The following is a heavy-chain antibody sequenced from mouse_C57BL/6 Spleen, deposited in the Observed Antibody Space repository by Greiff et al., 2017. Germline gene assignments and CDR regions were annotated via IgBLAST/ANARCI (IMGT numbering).Heavy chain of an antibody. CDR1: GYTFTDYY. J-gene: IGHJ3*01. CDR2: IFPGSGST. CDR3: ARQKDVYYGDGGFAY. D-gene: IGHD2-13*01. V-gene: IGHV1-75*01. Sequence: VKLVESGPELVKPGASVKISCKASGYTFTDYYINWVKQRPGQGLEWIGWIFPGSGSTYYNEKFKGKATLTVDKSSSTAYMLLSSLTSEDSAVYFCARQKDVYYGDGGFAYWGQGTLVTVSA.